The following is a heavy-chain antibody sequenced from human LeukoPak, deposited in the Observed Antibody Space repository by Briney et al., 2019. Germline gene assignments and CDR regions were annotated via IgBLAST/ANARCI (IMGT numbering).Heavy chain of an antibody. CDR1: GFTFSSYW. V-gene: IGHV3-74*01. D-gene: IGHD3-9*01. J-gene: IGHJ4*02. CDR2: INSAGSDT. Sequence: GGSLRLSCAASGFTFSSYWMHWVRQAPGKGLVWVSRINSAGSDTSYADSVKGRFTISRDNAKNTLYLQMNSLRAEDTAVYYCAKVLRYFDWLPGHWGQGTLVTVSS. CDR3: AKVLRYFDWLPGH.